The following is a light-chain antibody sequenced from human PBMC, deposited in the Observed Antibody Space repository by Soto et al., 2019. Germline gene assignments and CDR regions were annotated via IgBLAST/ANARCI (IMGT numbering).Light chain of an antibody. CDR2: DAS. CDR1: QNINNS. Sequence: DIQMTQSPSTLSASVGDRVTITCRASQNINNSIAWYQQKPGKAPKFLIYDASTLESGVPSRFSGSGFGTEFSLTISSLQPDDFGSYYCQHMRTFGQGTKVEIK. V-gene: IGKV1-5*01. J-gene: IGKJ1*01. CDR3: QHMRT.